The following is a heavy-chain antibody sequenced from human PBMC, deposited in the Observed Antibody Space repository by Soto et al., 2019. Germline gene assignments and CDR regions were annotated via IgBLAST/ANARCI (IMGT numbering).Heavy chain of an antibody. CDR3: ARVGYNWNYGGYYYFDY. J-gene: IGHJ4*02. CDR1: GGSISSGGYY. V-gene: IGHV4-31*03. Sequence: QVQLQESGPGLVKPSQTLSLTCTVSGGSISSGGYYWSWIRQHPGKGLEWIGYIYYSGSTYYNPSLKSRVTISVDTSKNQFSLNLSSVTAADTAVYYCARVGYNWNYGGYYYFDYWGQGTLVTVSS. D-gene: IGHD1-7*01. CDR2: IYYSGST.